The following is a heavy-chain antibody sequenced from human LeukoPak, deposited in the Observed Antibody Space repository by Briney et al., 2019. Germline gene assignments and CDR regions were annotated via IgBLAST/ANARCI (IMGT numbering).Heavy chain of an antibody. CDR2: INRGGGGT. D-gene: IGHD3-10*01. CDR1: GFTFTTFT. CDR3: AKGTERYREVSSFDS. Sequence: PGGSLRLSCAASGFTFTTFTMNWVRQAPGKGLEWVSAINRGGGGTYYADFVKGRFTISRDNSENTLYLQMNSLRAEDTATYYCAKGTERYREVSSFDSWGQRPQVTVSS. V-gene: IGHV3-23*01. J-gene: IGHJ4*02.